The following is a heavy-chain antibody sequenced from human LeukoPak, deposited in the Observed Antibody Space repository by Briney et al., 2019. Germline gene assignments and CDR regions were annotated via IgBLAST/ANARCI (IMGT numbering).Heavy chain of an antibody. CDR2: INRDGSEK. CDR3: AKDPYSSGYYTVIEY. D-gene: IGHD3-22*01. V-gene: IGHV3-7*01. CDR1: GFTFSTYW. Sequence: PGGSLRLSCAASGFTFSTYWMSWVRQAPGKGLEWVANINRDGSEKYYGDSVKGRFTISRDNAENSLFLQMNSLRAEDTAVYYCAKDPYSSGYYTVIEYWGQGTLVTVSS. J-gene: IGHJ4*02.